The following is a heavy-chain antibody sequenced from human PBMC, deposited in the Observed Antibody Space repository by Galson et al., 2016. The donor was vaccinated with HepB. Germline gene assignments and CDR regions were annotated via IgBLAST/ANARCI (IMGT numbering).Heavy chain of an antibody. CDR3: ARHALGSSGWHFLDY. J-gene: IGHJ4*02. V-gene: IGHV5-10-1*01. CDR1: GYSFTSYW. D-gene: IGHD6-19*01. CDR2: TDPRDSST. Sequence: QSGAEVKKPGESLRISCETSGYSFTSYWITWVRQVPGKGLEWLGKTDPRDSSTHYSPSLHGHVIISSDKSISTAYLQWRSLEASDTAMYYCARHALGSSGWHFLDYWGRGALVSVSS.